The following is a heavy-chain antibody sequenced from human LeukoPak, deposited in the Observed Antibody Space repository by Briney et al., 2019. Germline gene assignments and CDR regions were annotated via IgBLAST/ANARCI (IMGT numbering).Heavy chain of an antibody. CDR1: GGSISSYY. J-gene: IGHJ5*02. Sequence: PSETLSLTCTVSGGSISSYYWSWIRQPPGKGLEWIGEINHSGSTNYNPSLKSRVTISVDTSKNQFSLKLSSVTAADTAVYYCARGLRLGELSDPNWFDPWGQGTLVTVSS. D-gene: IGHD3-16*02. CDR2: INHSGST. CDR3: ARGLRLGELSDPNWFDP. V-gene: IGHV4-34*01.